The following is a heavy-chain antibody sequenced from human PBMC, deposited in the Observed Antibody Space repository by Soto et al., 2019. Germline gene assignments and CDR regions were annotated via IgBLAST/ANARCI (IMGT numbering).Heavy chain of an antibody. Sequence: QVQLQESGPGLVKPSQTLSLTCNVSGGSISSGGYYWSWIRQHPGKGLEWIGFIYYRGNTDYNPSLKSRVTISVDTSKNQFSLNLSSVTAADTAVYYCARVLVPGYSDGPGYYFDYWGQGTLVTVSS. J-gene: IGHJ4*02. D-gene: IGHD5-18*01. CDR2: IYYRGNT. CDR3: ARVLVPGYSDGPGYYFDY. V-gene: IGHV4-31*03. CDR1: GGSISSGGYY.